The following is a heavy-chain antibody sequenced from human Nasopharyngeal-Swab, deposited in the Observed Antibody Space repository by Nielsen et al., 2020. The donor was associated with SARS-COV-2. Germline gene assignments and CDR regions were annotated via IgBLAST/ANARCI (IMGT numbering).Heavy chain of an antibody. J-gene: IGHJ4*02. D-gene: IGHD1-26*01. CDR3: ATTPSGSGSSYSEEY. V-gene: IGHV1-2*04. CDR1: GYTFTGYY. Sequence: ASVKVSCKASGYTFTGYYMHWVRQAPGQGLEWMGWINPNSGGTNYAQKFQGWVTMTRDTSISTAYMELSRLRSDDTAVYYCATTPSGSGSSYSEEYWGQGTLVTVSS. CDR2: INPNSGGT.